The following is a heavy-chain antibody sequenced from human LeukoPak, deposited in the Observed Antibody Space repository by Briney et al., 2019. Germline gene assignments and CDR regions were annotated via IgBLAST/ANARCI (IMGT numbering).Heavy chain of an antibody. D-gene: IGHD6-19*01. CDR3: TTGLQWLVHGPV. Sequence: KPGGSLRLSCAASGFTFSNAWMSWVRQAPGKGLKWVGRIKSKTDGGTTDYAAPVKGRFTISRDDSKNTLYLQMNSLKTEDTAVYYCTTGLQWLVHGPVWGQGTLVTVSS. V-gene: IGHV3-15*01. CDR1: GFTFSNAW. J-gene: IGHJ4*02. CDR2: IKSKTDGGTT.